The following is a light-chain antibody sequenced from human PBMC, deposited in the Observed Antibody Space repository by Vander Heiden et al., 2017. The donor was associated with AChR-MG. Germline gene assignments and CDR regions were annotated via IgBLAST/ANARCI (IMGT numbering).Light chain of an antibody. V-gene: IGLV2-14*04. J-gene: IGLJ2*01. CDR1: SSDVGGYNY. CDR2: DVS. Sequence: PGQSITISCTGTSSDVGGYNYVSWYQQHPGKAPKLMIYDVSNRPSGVSNRFSGSKSGNTASLTISGLQAEDEADYYCSSYTSSSTVVFGGGTKLTVL. CDR3: SSYTSSSTVV.